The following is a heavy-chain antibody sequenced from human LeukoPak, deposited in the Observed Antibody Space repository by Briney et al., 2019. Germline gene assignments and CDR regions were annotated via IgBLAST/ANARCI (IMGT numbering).Heavy chain of an antibody. CDR1: GGTFSSYA. D-gene: IGHD6-19*01. CDR2: IIPILGIA. V-gene: IGHV1-69*04. Sequence: SVKVSCKASGGTFSSYAISWVRQAPGQGLEWMGRIIPILGIANYAQKFQGRVTITADKSTSTAYMELSSLRSEDTAVYYCARGRGYSSGWYFSWGQGTLVTVSS. CDR3: ARGRGYSSGWYFS. J-gene: IGHJ5*02.